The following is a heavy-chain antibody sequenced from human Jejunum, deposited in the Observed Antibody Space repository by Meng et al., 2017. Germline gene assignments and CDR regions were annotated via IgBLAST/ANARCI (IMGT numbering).Heavy chain of an antibody. Sequence: GGSLRLSCAASGFTFSSYAMSWVRQARGKGLEWVSGISGGTSTPYYADSVKGRFTISRDNSKNTLYLQMNSLRVEDTAIYYCANVPRDGTGYRGWAQGTLVTVSS. CDR3: ANVPRDGTGYRG. CDR1: GFTFSSYA. J-gene: IGHJ4*02. CDR2: ISGGTSTP. V-gene: IGHV3-23*01. D-gene: IGHD3-22*01.